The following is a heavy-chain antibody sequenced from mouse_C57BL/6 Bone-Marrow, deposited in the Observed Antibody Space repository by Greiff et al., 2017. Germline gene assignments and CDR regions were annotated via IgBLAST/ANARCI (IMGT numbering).Heavy chain of an antibody. J-gene: IGHJ4*01. Sequence: EVQVVESGGGLVQPKGTLKLSCAASGFSFNTYAMNWVCQAPGKGLEWVARIRSKSNNYATYYADSVKDRFTISRDDSESMLYLQMNNLKTEATAMYYCVRLEYYGSSVGAYYAMDYWGQGTSVTVSS. CDR1: GFSFNTYA. CDR3: VRLEYYGSSVGAYYAMDY. D-gene: IGHD1-1*01. V-gene: IGHV10-1*01. CDR2: IRSKSNNYAT.